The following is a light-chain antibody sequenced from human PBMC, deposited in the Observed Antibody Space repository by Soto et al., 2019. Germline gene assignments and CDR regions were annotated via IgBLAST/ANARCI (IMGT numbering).Light chain of an antibody. CDR1: QSVSRN. J-gene: IGKJ5*01. V-gene: IGKV3-20*01. CDR3: YQYGSTPPT. Sequence: EIVLTQSPATLCLSPGERATLSCRASQSVSRNLAWYQQKPGQAPRLLIYGAYIRATGIQDRFSASGSGTDSTLTIRRLEPEDFVVFYCYQYGSTPPTFGQGTRLEIK. CDR2: GAY.